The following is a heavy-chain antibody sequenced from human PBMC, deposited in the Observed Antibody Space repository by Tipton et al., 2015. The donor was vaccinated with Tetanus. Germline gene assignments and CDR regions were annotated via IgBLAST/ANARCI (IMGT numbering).Heavy chain of an antibody. CDR2: VYNSGTT. Sequence: TLSLTCTVSGGSVNSGGYYWTWIRLHPRKGLEYIGYVYNSGTTYYKPSLERRVTISIDISTNQFSLSLTSVTAADTALYYCAREVYNGGFYSGVDSWGQGPLVTISS. J-gene: IGHJ4*02. CDR3: AREVYNGGFYSGVDS. D-gene: IGHD2-21*01. V-gene: IGHV4-31*03. CDR1: GGSVNSGGYY.